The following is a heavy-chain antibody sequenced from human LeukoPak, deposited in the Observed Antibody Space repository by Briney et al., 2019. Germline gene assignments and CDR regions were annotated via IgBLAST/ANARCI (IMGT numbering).Heavy chain of an antibody. D-gene: IGHD3-22*01. V-gene: IGHV3-33*01. CDR1: GFTFSSYG. Sequence: GRSLRLSCAASGFTFSSYGMHWVRQAPGKGLEWVAVIWYDGSNKYYADSVKGRFTISRDNSKNTLYLQMNSLRAEDTAVYYCARGGYDSSGYYGPRIDYWGQRTLVTVSS. CDR3: ARGGYDSSGYYGPRIDY. J-gene: IGHJ4*02. CDR2: IWYDGSNK.